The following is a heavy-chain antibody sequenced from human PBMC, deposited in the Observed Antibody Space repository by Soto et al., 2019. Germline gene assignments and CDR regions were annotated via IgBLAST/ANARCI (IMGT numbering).Heavy chain of an antibody. CDR3: ARDLGTRYYDFWSGYTH. CDR2: ISAYNGNT. V-gene: IGHV1-18*01. D-gene: IGHD3-3*01. CDR1: GYTFTSYG. Sequence: GASVKVSCKASGYTFTSYGISWVRQAPGQGLEWMGWISAYNGNTNYAQKLQGRVTMTTDTSTSTAYMELRSLRSDDTAVYYCARDLGTRYYDFWSGYTHWGRGTLVTVSS. J-gene: IGHJ4*02.